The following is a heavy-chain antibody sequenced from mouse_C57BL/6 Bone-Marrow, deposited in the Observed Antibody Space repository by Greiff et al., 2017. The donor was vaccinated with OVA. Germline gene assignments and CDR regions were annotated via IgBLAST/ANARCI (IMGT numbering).Heavy chain of an antibody. CDR1: GYTFTSYW. V-gene: IGHV1-59*01. D-gene: IGHD2-4*01. CDR3: AREGYDYDGDFDY. J-gene: IGHJ2*01. Sequence: QVQLKQPGAELVRPGPSVKLSCKASGYTFTSYWMHWVKQRPGQGLEWIGVIDPSDSYTNYNQKFKGKATLTVDTSSSTAYMQLSSLTSEDSAVYYCAREGYDYDGDFDYWGQGTTLTVSS. CDR2: IDPSDSYT.